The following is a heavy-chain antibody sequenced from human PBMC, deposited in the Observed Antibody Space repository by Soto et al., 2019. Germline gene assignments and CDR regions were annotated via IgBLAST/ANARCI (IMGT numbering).Heavy chain of an antibody. CDR2: ISSSSRYI. Sequence: EVQLVESGGGLVKPGGSLRLSCAASGFTFSSYSMNWVRQAPGKGLEWVSSISSSSRYIYYADSGKGRFTISRDNAKNSLYRQVTSLRAEDTAVYYCARALEEYSSGWSYDYWGQGTLVPVSS. V-gene: IGHV3-21*01. CDR3: ARALEEYSSGWSYDY. D-gene: IGHD6-19*01. CDR1: GFTFSSYS. J-gene: IGHJ4*02.